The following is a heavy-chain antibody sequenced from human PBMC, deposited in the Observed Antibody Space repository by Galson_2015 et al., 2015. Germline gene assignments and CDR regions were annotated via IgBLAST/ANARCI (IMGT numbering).Heavy chain of an antibody. Sequence: SVKVSCKASGHIFTTYPLHWVRQAPGQGLEWMGWINTGNGNTKYPQNFPGRLTITRDTSKGTAYIDLSSLRAEDTAVYYCARGSENFDYWGQGTLVTVSS. CDR3: ARGSENFDY. V-gene: IGHV1-3*04. CDR2: INTGNGNT. J-gene: IGHJ4*02. D-gene: IGHD6-19*01. CDR1: GHIFTTYP.